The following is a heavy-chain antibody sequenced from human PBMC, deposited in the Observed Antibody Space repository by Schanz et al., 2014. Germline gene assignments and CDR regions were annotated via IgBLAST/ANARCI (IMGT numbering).Heavy chain of an antibody. CDR3: ARDGSSACPSSYFYRTAV. Sequence: TEKVSCKASGYTFTSFGITWVRQAPGQGLEWMGWISAYNGNTNYAQKLQGRVTMTTDSSTSTAYMERRSLRSGDTAVYSCARDGSSACPSSYFYRTAVRGQGTPVDV. CDR1: GYTFTSFG. D-gene: IGHD2-2*01. J-gene: IGHJ6*02. V-gene: IGHV1-18*01. CDR2: ISAYNGNT.